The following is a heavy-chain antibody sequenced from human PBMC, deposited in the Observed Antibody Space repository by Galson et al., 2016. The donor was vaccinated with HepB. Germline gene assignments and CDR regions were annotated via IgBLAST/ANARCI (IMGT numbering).Heavy chain of an antibody. J-gene: IGHJ4*02. D-gene: IGHD5-24*01. CDR1: GFSFFNYD. V-gene: IGHV3-13*01. CDR3: AKVIQSRSIDMAFDY. Sequence: SLRLSCAASGFSFFNYDMHWVRQGTGKGLEWVSYVSTGGDTYYSDSVKGRFTISRDNAKNTLYLQMDSLRAEDTAVYYCAKVIQSRSIDMAFDYLGQGTLVTVSS. CDR2: VSTGGDT.